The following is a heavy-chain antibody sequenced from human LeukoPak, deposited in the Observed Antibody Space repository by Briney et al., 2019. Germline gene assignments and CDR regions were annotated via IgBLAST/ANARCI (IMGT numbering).Heavy chain of an antibody. Sequence: PSETLSLTCTVSGGSLNNDYFTWIRQPAGKGLEWIGEINHSGSTNYNPSLKSRVTISVDTSKNQFSLKLTSVTAADTAVYYCASTTMITMVRGVQTIIDYWGQGTLVTVSS. D-gene: IGHD3-10*01. CDR2: INHSGST. CDR3: ASTTMITMVRGVQTIIDY. V-gene: IGHV4-34*01. J-gene: IGHJ4*02. CDR1: GGSLNNDY.